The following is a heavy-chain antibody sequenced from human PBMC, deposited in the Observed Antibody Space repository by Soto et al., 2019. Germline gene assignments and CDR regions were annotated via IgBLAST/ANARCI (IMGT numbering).Heavy chain of an antibody. V-gene: IGHV5-51*01. Sequence: GESLKISCKGSGYRFSSYWIAWVRQMPGKGLEWMGIIYPGDSDTIYSPSFQGQVTFSADKSTSTAYLQWSSLKASDTAMYYCARQGSNGAYYYYGMDVWGQGTTVKVSS. CDR2: IYPGDSDT. CDR3: ARQGSNGAYYYYGMDV. CDR1: GYRFSSYW. J-gene: IGHJ6*02. D-gene: IGHD2-8*01.